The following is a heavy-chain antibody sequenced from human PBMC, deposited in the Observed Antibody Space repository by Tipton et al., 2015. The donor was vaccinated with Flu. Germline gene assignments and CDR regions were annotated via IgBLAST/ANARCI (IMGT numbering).Heavy chain of an antibody. CDR2: ISGSGGTT. Sequence: SLRLSCAASGFTFSRYGMSWVRQAPGKGLEWVSAISGSGGTTYFADSVKGRFTISRDISKSTLYLQMNSLRADDTAVYYCAVTHGALGGGYWGQGTLVTVSS. V-gene: IGHV3-23*01. J-gene: IGHJ4*02. D-gene: IGHD4/OR15-4a*01. CDR3: AVTHGALGGGY. CDR1: GFTFSRYG.